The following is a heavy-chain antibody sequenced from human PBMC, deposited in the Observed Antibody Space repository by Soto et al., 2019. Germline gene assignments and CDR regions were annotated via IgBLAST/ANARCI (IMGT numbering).Heavy chain of an antibody. CDR2: INPSGGST. CDR3: ARTFCRGGSCYYRSFWFDP. J-gene: IGHJ5*02. CDR1: GYTFTSYY. D-gene: IGHD2-15*01. V-gene: IGHV1-46*01. Sequence: GASVKVSCKASGYTFTSYYMHWVRQAPGQGLEWMGIINPSGGSTSYAQKFQGRVTMTRDTSTSTVYMELSSLRSEDTAVYYCARTFCRGGSCYYRSFWFDPWGKGPLVTVPS.